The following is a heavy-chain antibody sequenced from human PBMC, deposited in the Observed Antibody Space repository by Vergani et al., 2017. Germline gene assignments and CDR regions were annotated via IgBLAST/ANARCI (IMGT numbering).Heavy chain of an antibody. CDR1: GAPISYWC. Sequence: QVQMQESGPGLVKTSETLSLTCSASGAPISYWCWSWLRQPAGKGLEWIGRLCPSGSTNYKPSLKSRVTMSIDTSKNQFSLKLTSVTAADTAVYCCATGAGPFDIWGQGTLVTVSS. J-gene: IGHJ4*02. CDR3: ATGAGPFDI. V-gene: IGHV4-4*07. D-gene: IGHD7-27*01. CDR2: LCPSGST.